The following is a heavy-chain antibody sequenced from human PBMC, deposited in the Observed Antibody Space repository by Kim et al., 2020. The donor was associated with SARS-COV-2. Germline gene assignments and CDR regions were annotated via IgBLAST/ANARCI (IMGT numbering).Heavy chain of an antibody. Sequence: TNYAQKLQGRVTMTTDTSTSTAYMELRSLRSDDTAVYYCARDPGDCTFDPWGQGTLVTVSS. V-gene: IGHV1-18*01. CDR3: ARDPGDCTFDP. J-gene: IGHJ5*02. CDR2: T. D-gene: IGHD2-21*02.